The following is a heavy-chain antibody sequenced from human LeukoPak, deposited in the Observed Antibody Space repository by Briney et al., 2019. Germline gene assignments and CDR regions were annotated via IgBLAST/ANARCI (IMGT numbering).Heavy chain of an antibody. CDR3: AAVEMATIGGAFDY. CDR1: GGSFTGYY. J-gene: IGHJ4*02. V-gene: IGHV4-34*01. Sequence: SETLSLTCAVYGGSFTGYYWSWIRQPPGDGLEWIGKINHSVSTNYNPSLKSRVTISVDTSKNQFSLKLSSVTAADTAVYYCAAVEMATIGGAFDYWGQGTLVTVSS. D-gene: IGHD5-12*01. CDR2: INHSVST.